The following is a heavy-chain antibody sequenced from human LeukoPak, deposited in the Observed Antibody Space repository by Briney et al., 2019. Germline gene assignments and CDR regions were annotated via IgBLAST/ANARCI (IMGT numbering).Heavy chain of an antibody. CDR3: ARGGRLQLRYFDY. Sequence: SETLSLTCTVSGGSISSRSYYWGWIRQPPGKGLEWIGSIYYSGSTNYNPSLKSRVTISVDTSKNQFSLKLSSVTAADTAVYYCARGGRLQLRYFDYWGQGTLVAVSS. D-gene: IGHD1-1*01. CDR2: IYYSGST. J-gene: IGHJ4*02. V-gene: IGHV4-39*07. CDR1: GGSISSRSYY.